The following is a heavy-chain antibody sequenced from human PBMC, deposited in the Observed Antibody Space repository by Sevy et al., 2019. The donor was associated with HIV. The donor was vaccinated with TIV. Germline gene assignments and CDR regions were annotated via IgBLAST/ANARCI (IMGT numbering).Heavy chain of an antibody. CDR3: ARGIGSADASDI. V-gene: IGHV3-48*02. CDR2: ISTSSTV. J-gene: IGHJ3*02. Sequence: GGSLRLSCATSGFTFSSYSMNWVRQAPGKGLEWISYISTSSTVYYADSAKGRFTISRDNAKNSLYLQMNSLRDEYTAVYYCARGIGSADASDIWGQGTMVTV. D-gene: IGHD2-21*01. CDR1: GFTFSSYS.